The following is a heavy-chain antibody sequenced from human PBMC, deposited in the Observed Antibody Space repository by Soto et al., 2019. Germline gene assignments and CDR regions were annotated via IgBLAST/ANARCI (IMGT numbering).Heavy chain of an antibody. V-gene: IGHV1-2*02. Sequence: QVQLVQSGAEVKKSGASVKDSCKPSGYSFSDYFIQWVRHAPGQGLEWVAWINPKTAATNYAKKFQGRVSLTWDTSSTTAYMELTRLRPDDTAVYYCARIKWGLNYYNGMDVWGQGTTGIVSS. CDR2: INPKTAAT. D-gene: IGHD1-26*01. CDR3: ARIKWGLNYYNGMDV. J-gene: IGHJ6*02. CDR1: GYSFSDYF.